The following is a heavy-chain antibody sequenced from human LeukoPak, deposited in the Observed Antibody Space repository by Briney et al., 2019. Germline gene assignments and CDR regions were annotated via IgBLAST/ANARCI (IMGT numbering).Heavy chain of an antibody. D-gene: IGHD6-13*01. J-gene: IGHJ4*02. CDR2: IKQDGSEK. CDR1: GFTFSSYW. V-gene: IGHV3-7*04. CDR3: ARPRGSSWYIAF. Sequence: GGSLRLSCAASGFTFSSYWMSWVRQAPGKGLEWVANIKQDGSEKYYVDSLKGRFTISRDNAKNSLYLQMNSLRVEDTAVYYCARPRGSSWYIAFCGQGSLLTVSS.